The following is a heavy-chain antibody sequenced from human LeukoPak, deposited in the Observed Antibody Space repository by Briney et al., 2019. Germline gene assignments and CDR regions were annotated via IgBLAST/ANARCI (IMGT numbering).Heavy chain of an antibody. CDR2: LSGSGGTT. J-gene: IGHJ5*02. CDR1: GFTFSNYA. V-gene: IGHV3-23*01. Sequence: AGGSLRLSCVASGFTFSNYAMTWVRQVPGKGLEWVSGLSGSGGTTYYADSVKGRFTVSRDNSKNTLYLQMNSLRADDTALYYCAKELSTSWNNWFDPWGQGTLVTVSS. CDR3: AKELSTSWNNWFDP. D-gene: IGHD6-13*01.